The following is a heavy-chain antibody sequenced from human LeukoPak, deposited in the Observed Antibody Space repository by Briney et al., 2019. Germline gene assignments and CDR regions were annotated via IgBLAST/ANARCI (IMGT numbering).Heavy chain of an antibody. CDR3: ARGGYYNILTNFRSRISGFDY. V-gene: IGHV3-23*01. CDR2: ISGSGDST. J-gene: IGHJ4*02. CDR1: GFTFSNYA. D-gene: IGHD3-9*01. Sequence: GGSLRLSCAASGFTFSNYAMNWVRQAPGKGLEGVSTISGSGDSTYYADSVKGRFTVYRDNLRNTVYLQMNSLRAEDTAVYYCARGGYYNILTNFRSRISGFDYWGQGTLVTVSS.